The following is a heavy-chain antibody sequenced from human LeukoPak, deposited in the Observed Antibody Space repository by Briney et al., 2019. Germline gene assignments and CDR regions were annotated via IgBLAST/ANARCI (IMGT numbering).Heavy chain of an antibody. CDR1: GGSISSSSYY. V-gene: IGHV4-39*07. D-gene: IGHD6-6*01. CDR2: IYYSGST. Sequence: PSETLSLTCTVSGGSISSSSYYWGWIRQPPGKGLEWIGSIYYSGSTYYNPSLKSRVTISVDTSKNQFSLKLSSVTAADTAVYYCARGPRSSSSRNYYYYYYMDVWGKGTTVTVSS. CDR3: ARGPRSSSSRNYYYYYYMDV. J-gene: IGHJ6*03.